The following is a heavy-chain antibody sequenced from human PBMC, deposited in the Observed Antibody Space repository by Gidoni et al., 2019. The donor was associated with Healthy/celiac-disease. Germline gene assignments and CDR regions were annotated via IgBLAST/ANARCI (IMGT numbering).Heavy chain of an antibody. Sequence: QVPLVESGGGVVQPARSLRLPCAPSGSTFSSYGMHWVRQAPGKGREWVAVIWYDGGNKYYADSVEGRFTISRDNSKNTLYLQMNSLRAEDTAVYYCARDDHCSGGSCYFLFSWYFDLWGRGTLVTVSS. V-gene: IGHV3-33*01. CDR3: ARDDHCSGGSCYFLFSWYFDL. D-gene: IGHD2-15*01. CDR1: GSTFSSYG. J-gene: IGHJ2*01. CDR2: IWYDGGNK.